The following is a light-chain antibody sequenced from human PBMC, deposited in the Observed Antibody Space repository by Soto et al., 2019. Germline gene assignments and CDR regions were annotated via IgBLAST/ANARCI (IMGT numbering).Light chain of an antibody. CDR2: LGS. J-gene: IGKJ2*01. Sequence: EIVMTQSPPSLTVTPGEPASISCRSSQRLLHSNGNTFLDWYLQKPGQSPQLLIYLGSNRASGVPDRVSDSDAGTDFTLKISRVEAEDVGVYYCMQALETPYTFGQGTKLEIK. CDR1: QRLLHSNGNTF. CDR3: MQALETPYT. V-gene: IGKV2-28*01.